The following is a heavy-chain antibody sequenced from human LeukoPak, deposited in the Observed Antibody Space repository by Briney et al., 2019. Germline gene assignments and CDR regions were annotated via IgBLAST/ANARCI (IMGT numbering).Heavy chain of an antibody. CDR3: ASPRGDIDY. D-gene: IGHD3-10*01. CDR2: ISYDGSNK. Sequence: GGSLRLSCAASGFTFSSYAMHWVRQAPGKGLEWVAVISYDGSNKYYADSVKGRFTIPRDNSKNTLYLQMNSLRAEDTAVYYCASPRGDIDYWGQGTLVTVSS. J-gene: IGHJ4*02. V-gene: IGHV3-30-3*01. CDR1: GFTFSSYA.